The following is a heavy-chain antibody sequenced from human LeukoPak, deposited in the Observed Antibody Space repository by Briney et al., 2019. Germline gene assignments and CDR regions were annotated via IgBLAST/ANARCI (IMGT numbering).Heavy chain of an antibody. Sequence: SETPSLTCTVSGGSISSHYWTWIRQSPVKGLEWIGDISNSGSTSYNPSLKSRVTISIDTSKNQFSLKLSSVTAADTAVYYCGRDALVGYFSYYYMDVWGKGTTVTVSS. V-gene: IGHV4-59*11. CDR2: ISNSGST. D-gene: IGHD2-15*01. J-gene: IGHJ6*03. CDR3: GRDALVGYFSYYYMDV. CDR1: GGSISSHY.